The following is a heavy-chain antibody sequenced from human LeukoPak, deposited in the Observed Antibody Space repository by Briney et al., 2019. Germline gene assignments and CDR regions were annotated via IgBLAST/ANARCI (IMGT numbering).Heavy chain of an antibody. CDR2: IKHNGDDL. CDR1: GSTFSSYW. CDR3: ARELRTFDS. Sequence: AGGSLRPSCAASGSTFSSYWMAWVRQAPGKGLEWVANIKHNGDDLNYVDSVEDRFTISRDNARNSLYLHMTSLRVEDTAVYYCARELRTFDSWGQGTLVTVSS. J-gene: IGHJ4*02. D-gene: IGHD3-16*01. V-gene: IGHV3-7*01.